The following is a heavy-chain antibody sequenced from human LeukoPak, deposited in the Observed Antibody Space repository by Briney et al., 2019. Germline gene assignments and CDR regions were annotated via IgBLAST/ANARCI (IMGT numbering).Heavy chain of an antibody. V-gene: IGHV4-59*01. CDR1: GDSISTYY. CDR2: IYYRVTS. CDR3: ARALRGGDYFGSGSPPGY. D-gene: IGHD3-10*01. J-gene: IGHJ4*02. Sequence: RSETLSLTCTVSGDSISTYYWSWIRQPPGKGLEWIGYIYYRVTSDYNPSLKSRVTMSVDMSTRQISLKLSSVTAADTAVYYCARALRGGDYFGSGSPPGYWGQGTLVTVSS.